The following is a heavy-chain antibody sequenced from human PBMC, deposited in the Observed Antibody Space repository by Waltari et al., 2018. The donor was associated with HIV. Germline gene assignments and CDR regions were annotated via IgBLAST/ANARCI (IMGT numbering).Heavy chain of an antibody. V-gene: IGHV3-53*01. CDR1: GFTVSSNY. CDR3: ARVSWRQLGRAFDI. J-gene: IGHJ3*02. D-gene: IGHD6-13*01. Sequence: EVQLVESGGGLIQPGGSLRLSCAASGFTVSSNYMSWVRQAPGKGLEWVSVIYSGGSTYYADSVKGRFTISRDNSKNTLYLQMNSLRAEDTAVYYCARVSWRQLGRAFDIWGQGTMVTVSS. CDR2: IYSGGST.